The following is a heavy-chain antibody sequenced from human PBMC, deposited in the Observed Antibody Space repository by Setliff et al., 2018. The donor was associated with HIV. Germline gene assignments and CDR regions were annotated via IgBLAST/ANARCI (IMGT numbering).Heavy chain of an antibody. J-gene: IGHJ4*02. CDR3: ARPDYLNSRGYFDS. Sequence: GESLKISCKASGYRFYTYWIGWARQMPGKGLEWMGIIYPADSDTSYSRSVQGHVTISVDTSISTAYLQWDKLKASDTAMYYCARPDYLNSRGYFDSWGQGTLVTVSS. CDR2: IYPADSDT. CDR1: GYRFYTYW. D-gene: IGHD3-22*01. V-gene: IGHV5-51*01.